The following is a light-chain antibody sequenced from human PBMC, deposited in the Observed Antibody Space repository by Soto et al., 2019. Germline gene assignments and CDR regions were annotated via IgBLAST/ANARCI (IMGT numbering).Light chain of an antibody. Sequence: QSALTQPASVSGSPGQSITISCTGTSNDVGGYNYVSWYQQHPSKAPQLMMYEVSNRPSGVSDRFSGSKSGNTASLIISGLLAEDEADYYWSSFTSRTTVLFGGGTKLTVL. CDR2: EVS. V-gene: IGLV2-14*01. CDR1: SNDVGGYNY. CDR3: SSFTSRTTVL. J-gene: IGLJ2*01.